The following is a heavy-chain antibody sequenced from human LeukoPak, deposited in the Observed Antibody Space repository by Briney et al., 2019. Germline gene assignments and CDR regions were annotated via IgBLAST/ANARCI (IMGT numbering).Heavy chain of an antibody. V-gene: IGHV3-53*01. D-gene: IGHD3-22*01. CDR1: GFTVSSNY. Sequence: GGSLRLSCAASGFTVSSNYMSWVRQAPGKELEWVSVIYSGGSTHYADSVKGRFTISRDNSKNTLYLQMNSLRAEDTAVYYCARERDSSGYYLRYWGQGTLVTVSS. J-gene: IGHJ4*02. CDR3: ARERDSSGYYLRY. CDR2: IYSGGST.